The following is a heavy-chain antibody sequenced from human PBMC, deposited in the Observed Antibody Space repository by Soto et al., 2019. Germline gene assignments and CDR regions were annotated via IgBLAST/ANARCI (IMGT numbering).Heavy chain of an antibody. V-gene: IGHV4-39*01. CDR1: GGSISSSSYY. Sequence: PSETLSLTCTVSGGSISSSSYYWGWIRQPPGKGLEWIGSIYYSGSTYYNPSLKSRVTISVDTSKNQFSLKLSSVTAADTAVYYCARLGRRNYYGMDVWGQGTTVPVSS. CDR2: IYYSGST. CDR3: ARLGRRNYYGMDV. J-gene: IGHJ6*02.